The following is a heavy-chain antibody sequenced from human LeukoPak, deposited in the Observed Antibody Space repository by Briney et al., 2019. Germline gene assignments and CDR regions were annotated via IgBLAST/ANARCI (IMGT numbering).Heavy chain of an antibody. CDR1: GYTFNSYD. CDR3: ARVLRYDFWSAYYFDY. V-gene: IGHV1-18*01. CDR2: ISTYNGNT. Sequence: ASVKVSCKASGYTFNSYDISWVRQAPGQGLEWMAWISTYNGNTNYALKVQGRATMTTDTSTSTAYMELRSLRSDDTAVYYCARVLRYDFWSAYYFDYWGQGTLVTVSS. D-gene: IGHD3-3*01. J-gene: IGHJ4*02.